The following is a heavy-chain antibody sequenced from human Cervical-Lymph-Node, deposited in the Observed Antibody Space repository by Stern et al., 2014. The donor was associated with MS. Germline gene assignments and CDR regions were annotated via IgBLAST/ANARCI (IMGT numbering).Heavy chain of an antibody. CDR2: IKQDGSEK. J-gene: IGHJ6*02. CDR1: GFTFSSYW. D-gene: IGHD2-2*02. Sequence: EDQLVESGGGLVQPGGSLRLSCAASGFTFSSYWMSWVRQAPVKGLEWVANIKQDGSEKNYVDSVKGRFTISRDNAKNSLYLQMNSLRAEDTAVYYCARFIVVVPAAIGTPSYYYYGMDVWGQGTTVTVSS. V-gene: IGHV3-7*03. CDR3: ARFIVVVPAAIGTPSYYYYGMDV.